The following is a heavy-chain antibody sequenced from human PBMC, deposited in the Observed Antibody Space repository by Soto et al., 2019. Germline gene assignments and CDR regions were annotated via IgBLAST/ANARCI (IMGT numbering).Heavy chain of an antibody. D-gene: IGHD5-12*01. Sequence: GGSLILSCAASGFTFSSYGMHWVRQAPGKGLEGVAVISYDGSNKYYADSVKGRFTISRDNSKNTLYLQMNSLRAEDTAVYYCAKGRGYSGYGPSGYFDYWGQGTLVTVSS. J-gene: IGHJ4*02. V-gene: IGHV3-30*18. CDR1: GFTFSSYG. CDR3: AKGRGYSGYGPSGYFDY. CDR2: ISYDGSNK.